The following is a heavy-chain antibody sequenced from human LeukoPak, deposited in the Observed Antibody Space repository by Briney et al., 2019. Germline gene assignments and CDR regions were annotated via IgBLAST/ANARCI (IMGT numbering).Heavy chain of an antibody. V-gene: IGHV3-9*03. CDR2: IGWNSDSI. CDR1: GFTFHDYA. D-gene: IGHD6-6*01. J-gene: IGHJ3*02. CDR3: AKDFMYSSSSGAFDK. Sequence: PGRSLRLSCVASGFTFHDYAMHWVRQAPGKGLEWVSGIGWNSDSIDYADSVKGRFTISRDNAKKSLYLQMNSLKPEDMALYYCAKDFMYSSSSGAFDKWGRGTMVTGSS.